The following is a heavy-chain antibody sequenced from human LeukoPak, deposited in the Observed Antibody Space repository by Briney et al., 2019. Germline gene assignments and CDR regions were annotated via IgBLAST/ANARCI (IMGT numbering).Heavy chain of an antibody. V-gene: IGHV3-49*04. CDR1: GSTLGDYA. CDR2: IRSKAHGGTT. CDR3: TREGLKAYYYGSGSSIFDY. J-gene: IGHJ4*02. D-gene: IGHD3-10*01. Sequence: GRSLRPSCPVPGSTLGDYAMSWVRQAPGKRLEWVGFIRSKAHGGTTEYAASVKGRFTISRDDSKSIAHLQMNSLKTEDTAVYYCTREGLKAYYYGSGSSIFDYWGQGTLVTVSS.